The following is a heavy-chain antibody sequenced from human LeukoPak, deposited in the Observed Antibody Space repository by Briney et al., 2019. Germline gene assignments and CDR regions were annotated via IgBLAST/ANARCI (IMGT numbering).Heavy chain of an antibody. CDR1: GGSISNYY. J-gene: IGHJ3*02. CDR2: IYTSGNT. D-gene: IGHD3-10*01. CDR3: ARHLRGTSTAFDI. Sequence: PSETLSLTCTVSGGSISNYYWTWIRQPPGKGLEWIGYIYTSGNTNYSPSLKNRVTISVDTSKNQFSLKLSSVTAADTAVYYCARHLRGTSTAFDIWGQGTMVTVSS. V-gene: IGHV4-4*09.